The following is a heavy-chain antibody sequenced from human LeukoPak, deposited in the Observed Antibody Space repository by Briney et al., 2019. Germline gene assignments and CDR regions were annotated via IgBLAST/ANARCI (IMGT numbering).Heavy chain of an antibody. D-gene: IGHD3-22*01. V-gene: IGHV4-59*01. CDR3: ARARASGYYGAVDY. CDR2: IYYSGSS. J-gene: IGHJ4*02. Sequence: SETLSLTCTVSGASISDYYWSRIRQPPGKGLEWIGYIYYSGSSNYNPSLKSRVTISVDTSKNQFSLKLSSVTAADTAVYYCARARASGYYGAVDYWGQGTLVTVSS. CDR1: GASISDYY.